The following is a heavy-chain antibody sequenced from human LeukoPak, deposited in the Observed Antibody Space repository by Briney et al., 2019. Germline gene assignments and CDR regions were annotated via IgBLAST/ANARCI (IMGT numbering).Heavy chain of an antibody. J-gene: IGHJ4*02. Sequence: SETLSLTCTVSGGSISSYYWSWIRQPPGKGLEWIGYIYYSGSTNYNPSLKSRVTISVDTSKNQFSLKLSSVTAADTAVYYCARRAYSAAYWKHFDYWGQGTLVTVSS. CDR1: GGSISSYY. V-gene: IGHV4-59*01. CDR3: ARRAYSAAYWKHFDY. CDR2: IYYSGST. D-gene: IGHD1-1*01.